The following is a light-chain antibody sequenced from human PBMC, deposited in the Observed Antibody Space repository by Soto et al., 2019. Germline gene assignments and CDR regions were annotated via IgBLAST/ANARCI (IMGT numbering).Light chain of an antibody. J-gene: IGLJ1*01. CDR3: SAYTTRSAV. V-gene: IGLV1-44*01. CDR2: GHN. CDR1: TSNIGRND. Sequence: QSVLTQPPSASGTPGQRVSISCSGSTSNIGRNDVNWYQQLPGTAPKLLIYGHNQRPSGVPERFSGSKSGTSASLAISGLQSEDEADYYCSAYTTRSAVFGTGTKLTVL.